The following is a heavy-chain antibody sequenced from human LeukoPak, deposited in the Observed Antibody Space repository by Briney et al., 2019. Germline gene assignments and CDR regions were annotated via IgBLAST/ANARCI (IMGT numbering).Heavy chain of an antibody. D-gene: IGHD1-26*01. J-gene: IGHJ4*02. Sequence: SETLSLTCTVSGGSFSPDYWSWIPQPAGQGLEWIGRIYTSGSSNYNPSLKSRATMSVDTSKNQISLKLTSVTAADTAVYYCARDRFSGSFSGFDYWRQAALVTVSS. CDR2: IYTSGSS. CDR1: GGSFSPDY. V-gene: IGHV4-4*07. CDR3: ARDRFSGSFSGFDY.